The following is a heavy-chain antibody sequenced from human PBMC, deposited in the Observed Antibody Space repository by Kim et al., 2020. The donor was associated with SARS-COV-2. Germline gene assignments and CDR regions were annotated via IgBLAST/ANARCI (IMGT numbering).Heavy chain of an antibody. Sequence: ASVKVSCKASGYTFTSYAMHWVRQAPGQRLEWMGWINAGNGNTKYSQKFQGRVTITRDTSASTAYMELSSLRSEDTAVYYCARGYFDWLLPYYWGQGTLVTVSS. D-gene: IGHD3-9*01. CDR1: GYTFTSYA. J-gene: IGHJ4*02. V-gene: IGHV1-3*01. CDR3: ARGYFDWLLPYY. CDR2: INAGNGNT.